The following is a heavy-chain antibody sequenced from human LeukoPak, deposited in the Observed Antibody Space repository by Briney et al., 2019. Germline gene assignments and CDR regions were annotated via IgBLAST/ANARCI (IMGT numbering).Heavy chain of an antibody. Sequence: PSETLSLTCTVSGGSVSSGSYYWSWIRQPPGTGLEWIGYIYYSGSTNYNPSLKSRVTISVDTSKNQFSLKLSSVTAADTAVYYCARYDQLPYYFDYWGQGTLVTVSS. J-gene: IGHJ4*02. CDR2: IYYSGST. CDR3: ARYDQLPYYFDY. V-gene: IGHV4-61*01. D-gene: IGHD2-2*01. CDR1: GGSVSSGSYY.